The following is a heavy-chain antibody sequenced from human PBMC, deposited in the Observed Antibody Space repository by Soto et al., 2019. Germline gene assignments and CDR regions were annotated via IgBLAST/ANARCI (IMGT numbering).Heavy chain of an antibody. CDR1: GYTFTSCG. D-gene: IGHD2-2*01. Sequence: EASVKVSCKASGYTFTSCGISWVRQAPGQGLEWMGWISAYNGNTNYAQKLQGRVTMTTDTSTSTAYMELRSLRSDDTAVYYCARDLGLGVVVPAAMVWFDPWGQGTLVTVSS. CDR3: ARDLGLGVVVPAAMVWFDP. V-gene: IGHV1-18*01. CDR2: ISAYNGNT. J-gene: IGHJ5*02.